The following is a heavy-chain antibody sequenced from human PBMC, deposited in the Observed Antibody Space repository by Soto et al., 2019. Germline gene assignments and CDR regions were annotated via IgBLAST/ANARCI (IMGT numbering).Heavy chain of an antibody. CDR1: GGSISSYY. CDR2: IYYSGST. CDR3: AREPRDFWSGYSGWFDP. J-gene: IGHJ5*02. V-gene: IGHV4-59*01. Sequence: SETLSLTCTVSGGSISSYYWSWIRQPPGKGLEWIGYIYYSGSTNYNPSPKSRVTISVDTSKNQFSLKLSSVTAADTAVYYCAREPRDFWSGYSGWFDPWGQGTLVTVSS. D-gene: IGHD3-3*01.